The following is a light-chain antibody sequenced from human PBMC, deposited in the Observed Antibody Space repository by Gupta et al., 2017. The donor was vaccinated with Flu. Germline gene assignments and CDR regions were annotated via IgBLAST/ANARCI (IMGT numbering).Light chain of an antibody. Sequence: ISCRSSQSLLHTEGYTYLNWFLQKPGQSPRRLIFLSSTRASGVPDRFSGSESGTDFTLKINRVEAEDVGVYYCMQGLQSLYTFGQGTKLEMK. CDR1: QSLLHTEGYTY. CDR3: MQGLQSLYT. CDR2: LSS. V-gene: IGKV2-28*01. J-gene: IGKJ2*01.